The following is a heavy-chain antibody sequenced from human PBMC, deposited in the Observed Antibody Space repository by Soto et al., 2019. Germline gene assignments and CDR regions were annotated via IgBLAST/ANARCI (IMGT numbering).Heavy chain of an antibody. J-gene: IGHJ3*02. D-gene: IGHD3-3*01. CDR1: GGSFSDHY. V-gene: IGHV4-34*01. Sequence: QVQLHQWGAGLLKPSETLSLTCAVYGGSFSDHYWTWIRQLPGKGLEWIGEVDHSGSTNYNPSLKSRVSISVDTSKIQFSLKLISVTAADSAVFYFAIGNGRFLEWAFAIRGSFDIWGQGTVVTVSS. CDR2: VDHSGST. CDR3: AIGNGRFLEWAFAIRGSFDI.